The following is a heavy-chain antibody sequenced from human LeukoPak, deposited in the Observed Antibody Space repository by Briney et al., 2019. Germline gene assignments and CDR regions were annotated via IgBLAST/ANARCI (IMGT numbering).Heavy chain of an antibody. CDR2: INHSGST. V-gene: IGHV4-34*01. Sequence: SETLSLTCAVYGVSFSGYYWSWVRQPPGKGLEWIGEINHSGSTNYNPSLKSRVTISVDTSKNQFSLRLSAVTAADTAVYYCARSDAFDIWGQGTMVTVSS. CDR3: ARSDAFDI. J-gene: IGHJ3*02. CDR1: GVSFSGYY.